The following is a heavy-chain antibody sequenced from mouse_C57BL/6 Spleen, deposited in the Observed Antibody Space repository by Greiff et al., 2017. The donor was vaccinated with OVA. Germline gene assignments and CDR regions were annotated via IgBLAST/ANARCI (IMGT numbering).Heavy chain of an antibody. V-gene: IGHV5-12*01. D-gene: IGHD2-4*01. CDR1: GFTFSDYY. CDR3: ARGGYYDYDYYAMDY. Sequence: EVQVVESGGGLVQPGGSLKLSCAASGFTFSDYYMYWVRQTPEKRLEWVAYISNGGGSTYYPDTVKGRFTISRDNAKNTLYLQMSRLKSEDTAMYYCARGGYYDYDYYAMDYWGQGTSVTVSS. CDR2: ISNGGGST. J-gene: IGHJ4*01.